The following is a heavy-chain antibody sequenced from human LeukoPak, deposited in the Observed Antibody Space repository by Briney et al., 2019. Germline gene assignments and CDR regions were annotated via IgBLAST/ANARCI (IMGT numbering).Heavy chain of an antibody. CDR1: GGSISSYY. CDR2: IYYSGST. CDR3: ARTRYYYNSRSYGAPYYFDY. V-gene: IGHV4-59*08. J-gene: IGHJ4*02. Sequence: SETLSLTCTVSGGSISSYYWSWIRQPPGKGLEWIGYIYYSGSTNYNPSLKSRVTISVDTSKNQFSLKLSSVTAADTAVYYCARTRYYYNSRSYGAPYYFDYWGQGTLVTVSS. D-gene: IGHD3-10*01.